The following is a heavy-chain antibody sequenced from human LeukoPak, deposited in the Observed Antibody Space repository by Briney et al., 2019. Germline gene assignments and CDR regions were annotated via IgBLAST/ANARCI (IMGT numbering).Heavy chain of an antibody. CDR3: ARQRNYGDFDY. V-gene: IGHV1-18*01. CDR2: ISTYNGNT. D-gene: IGHD1-7*01. Sequence: ASVKVSCKASGYTFTSYGITWVRQAPGQGLEWMGWISTYNGNTNYAQKLQGRVTMTTDTSTSTAYMELRSLRSDDTAVYYCARQRNYGDFDYWGQGTLVTVSS. CDR1: GYTFTSYG. J-gene: IGHJ4*02.